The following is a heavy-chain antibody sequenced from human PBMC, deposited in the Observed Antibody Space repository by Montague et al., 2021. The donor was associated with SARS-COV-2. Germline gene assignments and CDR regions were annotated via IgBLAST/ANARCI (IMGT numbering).Heavy chain of an antibody. CDR3: ARGLMSGSYYLGLDY. CDR2: IYHTGST. J-gene: IGHJ4*02. D-gene: IGHD1-26*01. CDR1: GGSFSNKY. V-gene: IGHV4-34*01. Sequence: TLSLTCAVYGGSFSNKYWTWIRQPPGKGLEWIGEIYHTGSTNYKPSLKRRVTISVDTSKNQFSLKVSSVTAADTAVYYCARGLMSGSYYLGLDYWGQGTLVAVSS.